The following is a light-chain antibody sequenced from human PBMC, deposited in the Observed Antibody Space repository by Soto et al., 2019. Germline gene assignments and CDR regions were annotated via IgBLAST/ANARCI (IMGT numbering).Light chain of an antibody. V-gene: IGKV1-39*01. CDR2: SSS. CDR1: QSLGSY. Sequence: EIRMTQSASSLCASVGDGVTMXYRASQSLGSYFTWYQQKPGKAPKPLIASSSSLQRVGPSRFSCSGSGTDFTRTISSLQPEDFATYYGQQSYSTPLTFGGGTKVDIK. J-gene: IGKJ4*01. CDR3: QQSYSTPLT.